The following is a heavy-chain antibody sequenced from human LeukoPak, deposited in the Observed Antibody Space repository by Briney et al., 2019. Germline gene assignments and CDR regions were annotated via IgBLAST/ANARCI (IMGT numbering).Heavy chain of an antibody. Sequence: SETLSLTCTVSGGSISSYYWSWIRQPPGKGLEWIGYIYYSGSTNYSPSLKRRVTISVDTSKNQFSLRLSSVTAADTAVYYCARVTGYMIEDYFDYWGQGTLVTVSS. CDR2: IYYSGST. CDR1: GGSISSYY. D-gene: IGHD3-22*01. CDR3: ARVTGYMIEDYFDY. V-gene: IGHV4-59*01. J-gene: IGHJ4*02.